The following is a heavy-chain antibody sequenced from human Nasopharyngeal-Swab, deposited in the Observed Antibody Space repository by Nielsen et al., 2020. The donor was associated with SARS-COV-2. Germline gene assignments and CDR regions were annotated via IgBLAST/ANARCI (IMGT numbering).Heavy chain of an antibody. CDR2: ITSSGSHI. D-gene: IGHD6-19*01. J-gene: IGHJ1*01. V-gene: IGHV3-21*01. CDR3: AKGAVGGAVAGTQYFQH. Sequence: GGSLRLSCAASGFTFSNYAMNWVRQAPGKGLEWVSSITSSGSHIYYADSVRGRFTISRDNAKNSLYLQVSSLRAEDTAVYYCAKGAVGGAVAGTQYFQHWGQGTQVTVSS. CDR1: GFTFSNYA.